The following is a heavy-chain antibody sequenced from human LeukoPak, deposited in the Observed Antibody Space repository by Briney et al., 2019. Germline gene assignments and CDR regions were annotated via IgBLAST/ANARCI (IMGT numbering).Heavy chain of an antibody. CDR2: ISSSGAGT. CDR1: GFTFSSNV. Sequence: PGGSLRLSCAASGFTFSSNVMSWVRQAPGKGLEWVSIISSSGAGTYYADSLKGRYTISRDNSKNTVYLQMNSLRAEDTAVYYCAKFGRLGELSLGPAFDFWGQGTLVTVSS. V-gene: IGHV3-23*01. J-gene: IGHJ4*02. CDR3: AKFGRLGELSLGPAFDF. D-gene: IGHD3-16*02.